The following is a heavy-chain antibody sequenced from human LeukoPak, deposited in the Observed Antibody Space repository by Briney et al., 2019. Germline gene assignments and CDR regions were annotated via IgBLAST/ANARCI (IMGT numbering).Heavy chain of an antibody. CDR2: IYHDGST. CDR3: AVTVPRGSPFDY. CDR1: GGSISSNNW. D-gene: IGHD1-14*01. J-gene: IGHJ4*02. Sequence: SETLTLTCAVSGGSISSNNWWIWVRQSPEKGLEWIGEIYHDGSTNYNPSLKSRVTISVDTSKNQFSLKLSSVTAADTAVYYCAVTVPRGSPFDYWGQGTLVTVSS. V-gene: IGHV4-4*02.